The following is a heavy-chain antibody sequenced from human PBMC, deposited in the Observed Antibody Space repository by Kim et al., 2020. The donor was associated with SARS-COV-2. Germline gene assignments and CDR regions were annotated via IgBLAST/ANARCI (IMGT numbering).Heavy chain of an antibody. J-gene: IGHJ4*02. CDR2: IYYSGST. V-gene: IGHV4-59*08. Sequence: SETLSLTCTVSGGSVSGYYWSWIRQPPGKGLEWIGYIYYSGSTNYNPSLKSRVTISVDTSKNQFSLKLSSMTAADTAVYYCARHEGGSWIPLDYWGQGTL. D-gene: IGHD6-13*01. CDR1: GGSVSGYY. CDR3: ARHEGGSWIPLDY.